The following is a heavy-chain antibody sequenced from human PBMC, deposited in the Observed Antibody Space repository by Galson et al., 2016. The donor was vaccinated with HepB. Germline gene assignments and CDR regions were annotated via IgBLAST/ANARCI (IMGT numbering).Heavy chain of an antibody. CDR3: TRVGYRLWFGAPIKDYGMDV. Sequence: SLRLSCAASGFTFSDSAMHWVRQASGKGLEWVCRIRSKSNNYATAYAASVKGRFTISRDDSKRMAFLQMNSLKTEDTAVYYCTRVGYRLWFGAPIKDYGMDVWGQGTTVTVSS. J-gene: IGHJ6*02. CDR2: IRSKSNNYAT. D-gene: IGHD3-10*01. CDR1: GFTFSDSA. V-gene: IGHV3-73*01.